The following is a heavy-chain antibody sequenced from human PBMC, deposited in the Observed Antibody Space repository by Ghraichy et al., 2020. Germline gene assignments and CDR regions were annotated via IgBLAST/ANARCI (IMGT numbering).Heavy chain of an antibody. CDR3: TRDLYYGDHGPYYYYGMDV. Sequence: GGSLRLSCTASGFTFGDYAMSWVRQAPGKGLEWVGFIRSKAYGGTTEYAASVKGRFTISRDDSKSIAYLQMNSLKTEDTAVYYCTRDLYYGDHGPYYYYGMDVWGQGTTVTVSS. D-gene: IGHD4-17*01. CDR1: GFTFGDYA. V-gene: IGHV3-49*04. CDR2: IRSKAYGGTT. J-gene: IGHJ6*02.